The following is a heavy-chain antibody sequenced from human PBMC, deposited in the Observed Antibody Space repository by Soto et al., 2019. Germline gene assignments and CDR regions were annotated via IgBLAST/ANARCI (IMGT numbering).Heavy chain of an antibody. CDR3: AREGATNV. D-gene: IGHD3-16*01. CDR1: GGSISGFF. Sequence: QVQLQQWGAGLLKPSETLSLTCAVYGGSISGFFWSWIRQPPGKGLEYIGEINHNGGINYNPSLKARVTITTATSKNQFSLKLSSVTAADTAVYYCAREGATNVWGQGTTVTVSS. J-gene: IGHJ6*02. CDR2: INHNGGI. V-gene: IGHV4-34*01.